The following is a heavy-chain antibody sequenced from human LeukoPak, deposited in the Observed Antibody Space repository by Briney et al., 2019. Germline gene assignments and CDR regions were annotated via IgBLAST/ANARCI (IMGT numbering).Heavy chain of an antibody. D-gene: IGHD1-14*01. J-gene: IGHJ5*02. Sequence: SGGSLRLSCAASGFTFGSYGMHWVRQAPGKGLEWVTFIRSDGSNKYYADSVKGRFTISRDSSKNTLYLQMNTLIADDTAVYYCARDLRFARGSREPTWGQGTLVTVSS. CDR1: GFTFGSYG. CDR3: ARDLRFARGSREPT. CDR2: IRSDGSNK. V-gene: IGHV3-30*02.